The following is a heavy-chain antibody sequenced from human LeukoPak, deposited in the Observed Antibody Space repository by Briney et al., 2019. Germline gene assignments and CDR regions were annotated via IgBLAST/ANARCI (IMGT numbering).Heavy chain of an antibody. D-gene: IGHD2-8*01. J-gene: IGHJ6*02. CDR2: ISSSSSSYI. CDR1: GFTFSSYS. CDR3: AREAYSYCTSGVCPHGMDV. Sequence: GGSLRLSCAASGFTFSSYSMNWVRQAPGKGLEWVSSISSSSSSYIYYADSVKGRFTISRDNAKNSLYLQMNSLRAEDTALYYCAREAYSYCTSGVCPHGMDVWGQGTTVTVSS. V-gene: IGHV3-21*04.